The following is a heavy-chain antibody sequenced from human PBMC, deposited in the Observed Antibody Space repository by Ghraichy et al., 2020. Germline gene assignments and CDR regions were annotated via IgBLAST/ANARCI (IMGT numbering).Heavy chain of an antibody. Sequence: SETLSLTCTVSGGSISGYYWSWIRQPPGKGLEWIGDVHYSGSTSYNPSLMSRVTISLDTSNNHFSLRLSAVTAADTALYYCARHTEEAASGTFDSWGQGTLVTVSS. J-gene: IGHJ4*02. CDR1: GGSISGYY. D-gene: IGHD6-13*01. V-gene: IGHV4-59*08. CDR3: ARHTEEAASGTFDS. CDR2: VHYSGST.